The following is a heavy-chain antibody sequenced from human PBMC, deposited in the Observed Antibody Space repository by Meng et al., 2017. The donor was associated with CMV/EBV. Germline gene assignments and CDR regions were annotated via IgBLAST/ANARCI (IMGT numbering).Heavy chain of an antibody. V-gene: IGHV4-39*01. D-gene: IGHD2-15*01. CDR2: IYYSGST. CDR1: GGSISSSSYY. J-gene: IGHJ4*02. CDR3: ARQDKLSEIDY. Sequence: GSLRLSCTVSGGSISSSSYYWGWIRQPPGKGLEWIGSIYYSGSTYYNPSLKSRVTISVDTSKNQFSLKLSSVTAADTAVYYCARQDKLSEIDYWGQGTRVTVSS.